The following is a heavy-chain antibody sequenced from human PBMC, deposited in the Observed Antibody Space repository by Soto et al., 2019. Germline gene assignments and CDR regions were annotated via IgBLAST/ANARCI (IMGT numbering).Heavy chain of an antibody. V-gene: IGHV1-46*01. D-gene: IGHD5-12*01. J-gene: IGHJ6*02. Sequence: ASVKVSCKASGYTFTSYYMRWVRQAPGQGLEWMGIINPSGGSTSYAQKFQGRVTMTRDTSTSTVYMELSSLRSEDTAVYYCARDLKNIVATTDYYYGMDVWGQGTTVTVSS. CDR2: INPSGGST. CDR3: ARDLKNIVATTDYYYGMDV. CDR1: GYTFTSYY.